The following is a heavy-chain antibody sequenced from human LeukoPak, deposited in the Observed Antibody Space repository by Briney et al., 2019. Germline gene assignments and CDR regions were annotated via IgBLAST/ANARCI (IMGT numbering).Heavy chain of an antibody. CDR3: ARDLWLGQRGLYYFEY. D-gene: IGHD5-12*01. J-gene: IGHJ4*02. Sequence: GGSLRLSCAAFGFTFRRHWMSWVRQAPGKGPEWVANIREDGSEKFYVNSVKGRFTISRDNAKNSLYLQMNSLTVDDTAVYYCARDLWLGQRGLYYFEYWGQGTPVTVAS. V-gene: IGHV3-7*01. CDR1: GFTFRRHW. CDR2: IREDGSEK.